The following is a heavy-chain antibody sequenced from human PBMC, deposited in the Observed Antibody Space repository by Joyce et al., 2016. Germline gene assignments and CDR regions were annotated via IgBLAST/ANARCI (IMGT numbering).Heavy chain of an antibody. Sequence: QAQLVESGGGVVQPGRSLRLSCAASGFTFRTYGMNWVRQAPGKGLEGVALISYDESKKYYVDSAKGRFIISRDNSKNTLYLQMNSLRSEDTAVYYCARNNWNDFSDAFDIWGQGTMVTVSS. J-gene: IGHJ3*02. V-gene: IGHV3-30*03. CDR2: ISYDESKK. CDR3: ARNNWNDFSDAFDI. CDR1: GFTFRTYG. D-gene: IGHD1-1*01.